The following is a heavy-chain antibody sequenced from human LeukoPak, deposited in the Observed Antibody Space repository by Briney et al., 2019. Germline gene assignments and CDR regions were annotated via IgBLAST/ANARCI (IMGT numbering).Heavy chain of an antibody. D-gene: IGHD3-9*01. CDR2: MNPNSGNT. CDR3: ARAELRYFDWPPGDY. V-gene: IGHV1-8*01. J-gene: IGHJ4*02. CDR1: GYTFTDYD. Sequence: GASVKVSCKASGYTFTDYDINWVRQATGQGLEWMGWMNPNSGNTGYTQKFQGRVTMTRNTSISTAYMELSSLRPEDTAVYYCARAELRYFDWPPGDYWGQGTLVTVSS.